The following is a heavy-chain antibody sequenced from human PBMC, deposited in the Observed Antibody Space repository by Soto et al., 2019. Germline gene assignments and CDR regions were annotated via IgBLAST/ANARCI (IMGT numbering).Heavy chain of an antibody. CDR2: IYSSGAT. Sequence: GSLRLSCAASGFTVTSNYMNWVRQPPGKGLEWVSIIYSSGATYYADSVKGRFTISRDKSKNTLYLQMRNLRAEDTAIYYCARVDAYDYYYAMDVWGQGTTVTSP. D-gene: IGHD2-21*01. J-gene: IGHJ6*02. CDR3: ARVDAYDYYYAMDV. CDR1: GFTVTSNY. V-gene: IGHV3-53*01.